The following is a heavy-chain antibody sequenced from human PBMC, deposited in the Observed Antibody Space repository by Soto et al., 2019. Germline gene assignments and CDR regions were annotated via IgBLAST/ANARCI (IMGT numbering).Heavy chain of an antibody. Sequence: PSQTLSLTCDLSGGSVSSNSAAWNWIRQTPSRGLEWLGRTYYRSKWYINYAVSVKSRITVNPDTSKNQFSLQLNSVTPEDTAVYYCARGSWDDVTGHYYMDVWGKGTTVTVSS. CDR3: ARGSWDDVTGHYYMDV. V-gene: IGHV6-1*01. J-gene: IGHJ6*03. D-gene: IGHD1-1*01. CDR1: GGSVSSNSAA. CDR2: TYYRSKWYI.